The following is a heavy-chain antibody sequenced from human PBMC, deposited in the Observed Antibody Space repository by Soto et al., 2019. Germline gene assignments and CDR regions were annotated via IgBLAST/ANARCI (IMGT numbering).Heavy chain of an antibody. CDR2: TYYRSKWYN. Sequence: SQTLSLTCAISGDSVSSNSVAWNWIRQSPARGLEWLGRTYYRSKWYNDYAVSMKSRISINPDTSKNQFSLQLNSVTPRDTAVYYCARGSDSSFDYWGQGSLVTVSS. D-gene: IGHD2-21*02. V-gene: IGHV6-1*01. CDR3: ARGSDSSFDY. CDR1: GDSVSSNSVA. J-gene: IGHJ4*02.